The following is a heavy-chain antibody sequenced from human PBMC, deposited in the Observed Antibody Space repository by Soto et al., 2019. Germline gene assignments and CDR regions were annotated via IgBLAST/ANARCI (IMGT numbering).Heavy chain of an antibody. V-gene: IGHV3-53*01. CDR3: ARVPGSFGSYYYYGMDV. J-gene: IGHJ6*02. CDR2: IYTGGST. D-gene: IGHD5-18*01. Sequence: PSETLSLTCSVYGGSFSGYYWSWIRQPPGKGLEWVSVIYTGGSTYYADSVKGRFTVSRDNSKNTLYLQMNSLRAEDTAVYYCARVPGSFGSYYYYGMDVWGQGTTVTVSS. CDR1: GGSFSGYY.